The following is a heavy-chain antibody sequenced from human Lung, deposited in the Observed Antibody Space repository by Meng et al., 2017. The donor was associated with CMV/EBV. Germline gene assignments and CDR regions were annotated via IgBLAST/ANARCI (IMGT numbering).Heavy chain of an antibody. CDR3: ARHHHSPTFDY. Sequence: QLPLQESGPGLVKPSETLFLTCTVSGGSISSSSYYWAWIRQPPGEGLEWIGSVVYSGTTYYTSSLKSRVSISVDTSKNQFSLKLSSVTAADTAVYYCARHHHSPTFDYWGQGTLVTVSS. J-gene: IGHJ4*02. D-gene: IGHD1-14*01. CDR2: VVYSGTT. V-gene: IGHV4-39*01. CDR1: GGSISSSSYY.